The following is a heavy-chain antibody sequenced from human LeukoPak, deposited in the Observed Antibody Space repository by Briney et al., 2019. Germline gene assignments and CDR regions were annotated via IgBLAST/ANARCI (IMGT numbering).Heavy chain of an antibody. CDR3: ATSAGPGNHWFES. CDR2: ISTGDER. J-gene: IGHJ5*01. D-gene: IGHD6-25*01. Sequence: PGGSLRLSCAVSGFTVTTNSMNWVRQAPGEGLEWVSVISTGDERHYGESVKGRFTISRDSSSNTLSLQMNSLRVEDTAIYYCATSAGPGNHWFESWGQGLLVTVSS. V-gene: IGHV3-53*01. CDR1: GFTVTTNS.